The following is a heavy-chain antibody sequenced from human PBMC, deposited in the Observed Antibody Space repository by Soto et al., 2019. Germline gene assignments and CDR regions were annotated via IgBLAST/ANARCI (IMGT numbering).Heavy chain of an antibody. CDR1: GFTFSSYS. D-gene: IGHD2-15*01. CDR3: ARDGCSGSNCLNWFDP. CDR2: IRSSSTNK. V-gene: IGHV3-48*01. Sequence: EVQLVESGGGLVQPGGSLRLSCAASGFTFSSYSMNWVRQAPGKGLEWVSYIRSSSTNKYYADSVKGRFTISRDNAKNSVYLQMNRLRAEATAVYYCARDGCSGSNCLNWFDPWGQGTLVTVSS. J-gene: IGHJ5*02.